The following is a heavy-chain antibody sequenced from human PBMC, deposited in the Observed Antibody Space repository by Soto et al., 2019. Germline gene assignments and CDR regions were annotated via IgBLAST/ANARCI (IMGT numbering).Heavy chain of an antibody. CDR2: ISHDGRNT. CDR3: AVAGVPTSSFRYYYFRF. D-gene: IGHD3-9*01. Sequence: PGGSLRLSCAVSELPFTDYSMHWVRQTADKGLEWVAFISHDGRNTFYSDSVKGRFTISRDDSRNMLFLQMSGVTVEDTAIYYCAVAGVPTSSFRYYYFRFWGRGTLVTVSS. V-gene: IGHV3-30*04. CDR1: ELPFTDYS. J-gene: IGHJ4*02.